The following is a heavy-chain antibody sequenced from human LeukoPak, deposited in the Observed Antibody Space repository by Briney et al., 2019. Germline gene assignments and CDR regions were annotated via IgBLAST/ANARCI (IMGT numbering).Heavy chain of an antibody. CDR3: ARGVYYYDSSGEKSGLDY. CDR1: GYTLTSYD. D-gene: IGHD3-22*01. CDR2: MNPNSGNT. Sequence: ASVKVSCKASGYTLTSYDINWVRQATGQGLEWMGWMNPNSGNTGYAQKFQGRVTMTRNTSISTAYMELSSLRSEDTAVYYCARGVYYYDSSGEKSGLDYWGQGTLVTVSS. V-gene: IGHV1-8*01. J-gene: IGHJ4*02.